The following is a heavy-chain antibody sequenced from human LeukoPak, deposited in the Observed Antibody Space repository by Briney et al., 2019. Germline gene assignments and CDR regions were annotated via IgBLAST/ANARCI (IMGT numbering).Heavy chain of an antibody. D-gene: IGHD1-26*01. J-gene: IGHJ4*02. CDR3: ARVRAQLGNDY. V-gene: IGHV4-30-2*01. Sequence: PSETLSLTCTVSGGSLSSGGYYWSWIRQPPGKGLEWIGYIYHSGSTDYNPSLKSRVTISVDRSKNQFSLKLSSVTAADTAVYYCARVRAQLGNDYWGQGTLVTVSS. CDR1: GGSLSSGGYY. CDR2: IYHSGST.